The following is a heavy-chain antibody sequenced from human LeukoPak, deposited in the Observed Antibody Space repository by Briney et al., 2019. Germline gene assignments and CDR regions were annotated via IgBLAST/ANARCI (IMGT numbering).Heavy chain of an antibody. CDR1: GGSISNANDY. J-gene: IGHJ5*02. CDR2: IYYSGIT. CDR3: ARVGSGFNNWFDP. D-gene: IGHD6-19*01. Sequence: SETLSLTCSVSGGSISNANDYWGWIRQPPGKGLEWIATIYYSGITYYNPYLKSRVTIFVDTSKNQFSLKLSSVTAADTAVYYCARVGSGFNNWFDPWGQGTLVTVSS. V-gene: IGHV4-39*07.